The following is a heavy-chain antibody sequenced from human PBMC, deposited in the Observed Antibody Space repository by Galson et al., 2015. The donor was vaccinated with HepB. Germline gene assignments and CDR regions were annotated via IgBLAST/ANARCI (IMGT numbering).Heavy chain of an antibody. V-gene: IGHV3-23*01. Sequence: SLRLSCAASGFTFSSYAMSWVRQAPGKGLEWDSAISGSGGSTYYADSVTGRFTISRDNSKNTLYLQMNSLRAEDTAVYYCAKDSLGIAVAGALDYWGQGTLVTVSS. CDR1: GFTFSSYA. D-gene: IGHD6-19*01. CDR2: ISGSGGST. CDR3: AKDSLGIAVAGALDY. J-gene: IGHJ4*02.